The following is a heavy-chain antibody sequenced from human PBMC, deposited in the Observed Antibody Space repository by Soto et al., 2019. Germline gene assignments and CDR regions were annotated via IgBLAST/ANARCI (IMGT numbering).Heavy chain of an antibody. CDR3: ASLSNSGAFDI. CDR1: GFTFSSYD. Sequence: GGSLRLSCAASGFTFSSYDMHWVRQATGKGLEWVSAIGTAGDTYYPGSVKGRFTISRENAKNSLYLQMNGLRAEDTAVYYCASLSNSGAFDIWGQGTMVTVSS. V-gene: IGHV3-13*01. J-gene: IGHJ3*02. D-gene: IGHD7-27*01. CDR2: IGTAGDT.